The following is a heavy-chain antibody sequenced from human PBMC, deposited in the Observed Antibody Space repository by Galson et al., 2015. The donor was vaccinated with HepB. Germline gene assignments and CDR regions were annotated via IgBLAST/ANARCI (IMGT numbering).Heavy chain of an antibody. J-gene: IGHJ4*02. Sequence: SVKVSCKASGYTFTGYYMHWVRQAPGQGLEWMGWINPNSGGTNYAQKFQGWVTMTRDTSISTAYMELSRLRSDDTAVYYCARAKYDILTGYYIFDYWGQGTLVTVSS. CDR1: GYTFTGYY. V-gene: IGHV1-2*04. CDR3: ARAKYDILTGYYIFDY. CDR2: INPNSGGT. D-gene: IGHD3-9*01.